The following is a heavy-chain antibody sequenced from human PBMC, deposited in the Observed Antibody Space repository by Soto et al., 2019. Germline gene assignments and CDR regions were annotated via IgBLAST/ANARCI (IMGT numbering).Heavy chain of an antibody. D-gene: IGHD6-19*01. J-gene: IGHJ6*02. V-gene: IGHV1-46*01. CDR3: ARDITEAVAALTYYYYDGMDV. CDR2: INPSGGTT. CDR1: GYTFTSYY. Sequence: ASVKVSCKASGYTFTSYYLHWVRQAPGQGLEWMGIINPSGGTTNYAQKFQGRLTMTSDTSTSTVYMELSSLRSEDTAVYYCARDITEAVAALTYYYYDGMDVWGQGTTVTVSS.